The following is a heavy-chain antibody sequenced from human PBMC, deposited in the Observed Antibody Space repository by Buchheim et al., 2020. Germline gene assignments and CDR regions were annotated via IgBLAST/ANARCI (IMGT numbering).Heavy chain of an antibody. CDR1: GFTFSDYW. V-gene: IGHV3-7*01. J-gene: IGHJ4*02. Sequence: EVQLVESGGGLVQPGGSLRLSCEASGFTFSDYWMYWVRQAPGKGLEWVANIKQDAREKSYADSVKGRFTISRDNAKKSLYLQMNTLRAEDTAVYYCARDPVGNNGYWGQGTL. CDR3: ARDPVGNNGY. D-gene: IGHD1/OR15-1a*01. CDR2: IKQDAREK.